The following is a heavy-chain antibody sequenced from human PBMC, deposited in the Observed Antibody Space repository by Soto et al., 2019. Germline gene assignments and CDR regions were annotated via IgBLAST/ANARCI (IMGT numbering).Heavy chain of an antibody. CDR3: ATPPSGYYYYGMDV. CDR1: GFTFSSYG. Sequence: GGSLRLSCAASGFTFSSYGMHWVRQAPGKGLEWVAVISYDGSNKYYADSVKGRFTISRDNSKNTLYLQMNSLRAEDTAVYYCATPPSGYYYYGMDVWGQGTTVTVSS. J-gene: IGHJ6*02. V-gene: IGHV3-30*03. CDR2: ISYDGSNK. D-gene: IGHD3-10*01.